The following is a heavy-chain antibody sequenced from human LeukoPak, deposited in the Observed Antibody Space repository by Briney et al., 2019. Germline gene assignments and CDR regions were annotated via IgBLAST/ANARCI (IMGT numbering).Heavy chain of an antibody. V-gene: IGHV1-18*01. CDR2: ISAYNGNT. J-gene: IGHJ6*02. CDR3: ARPSHTYGSGSPYYYYGMDV. Sequence: GASVKVSCKASGYTFTSYGISWVRQAPGQGLEWMGWISAYNGNTNYAQKLQGRVTMTTDTSTSTAYMELRSLRSDDTAVYYCARPSHTYGSGSPYYYYGMDVWGQGTTVTVSS. CDR1: GYTFTSYG. D-gene: IGHD3-10*01.